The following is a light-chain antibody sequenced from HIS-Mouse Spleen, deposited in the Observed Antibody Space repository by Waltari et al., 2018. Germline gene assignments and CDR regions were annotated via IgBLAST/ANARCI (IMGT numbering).Light chain of an antibody. CDR2: RNN. CDR3: AAWDDSLSGPWV. V-gene: IGLV1-47*01. J-gene: IGLJ3*02. Sequence: PPSASGTPGQMVTISCSGSSSNIGSNYVYWYQQLPGTAPKLLIYRNNQRPSGVPDRFSGSKSGTSASLAISGLRSEDEADYYCAAWDDSLSGPWVFGGGTKLTVL. CDR1: SSNIGSNY.